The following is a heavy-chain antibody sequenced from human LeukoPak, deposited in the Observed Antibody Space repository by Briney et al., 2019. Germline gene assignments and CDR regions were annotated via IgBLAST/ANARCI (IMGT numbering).Heavy chain of an antibody. Sequence: HGESLKISGMSPGYRFTSYWIGGVRSMPGKGREWMGLIYPGDSDTRYSPSFQGQVTISADKSISTADLQCSRLCASDTDMYYCARLVAATSVLYYFDYWGQGTLVTVSS. V-gene: IGHV5-51*01. D-gene: IGHD1-26*01. CDR2: IYPGDSDT. CDR3: ARLVAATSVLYYFDY. CDR1: GYRFTSYW. J-gene: IGHJ4*02.